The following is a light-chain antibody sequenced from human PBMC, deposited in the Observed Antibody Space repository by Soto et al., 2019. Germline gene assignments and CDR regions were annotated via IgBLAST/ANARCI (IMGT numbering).Light chain of an antibody. J-gene: IGKJ4*01. Sequence: EIVMTQSPATLSVSPGERATLSCMASQSISSYLAWYQQKPGQAPRLLIYGASTRANGIPARFSGSGSGTEFTLTISSLQSEDFAVYYCQQYSNWHPVTFGGGTKVDIK. CDR2: GAS. CDR3: QQYSNWHPVT. V-gene: IGKV3-15*01. CDR1: QSISSY.